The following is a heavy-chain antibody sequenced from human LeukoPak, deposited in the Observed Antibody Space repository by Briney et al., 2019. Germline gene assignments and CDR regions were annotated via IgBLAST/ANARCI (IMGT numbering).Heavy chain of an antibody. CDR2: ISSNGGST. D-gene: IGHD3-10*01. V-gene: IGHV3-64*01. Sequence: PGGSLRLSCAASGFTFSSYAMHWVRQAPGKGLECVSAISSNGGSTYYANSVKGRFTISRDNSKNTLYLQMGSLRAEDMAVYYCARVPTSDLRYYFDYWGQGTLVTVSS. CDR1: GFTFSSYA. CDR3: ARVPTSDLRYYFDY. J-gene: IGHJ4*02.